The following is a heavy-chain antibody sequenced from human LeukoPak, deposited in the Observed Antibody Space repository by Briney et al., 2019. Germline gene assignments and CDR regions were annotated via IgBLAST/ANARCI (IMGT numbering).Heavy chain of an antibody. CDR1: GFIFSGYS. CDR3: ARVGSLVREYVDY. CDR2: TCVSSDYI. Sequence: PGQSLTLSCAASGFIFSGYSITWVRQAQGKGLEWVSSTCVSSDYIYYADSVKSRCTVSRDNAKNSQYLQMNSLRAEDTAVYYCARVGSLVREYVDYWGLGTLVTVSS. D-gene: IGHD3-10*01. V-gene: IGHV3-21*01. J-gene: IGHJ4*02.